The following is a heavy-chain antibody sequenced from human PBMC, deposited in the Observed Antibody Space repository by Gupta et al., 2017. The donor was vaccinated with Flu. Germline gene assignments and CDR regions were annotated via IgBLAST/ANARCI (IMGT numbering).Heavy chain of an antibody. D-gene: IGHD2-2*01. V-gene: IGHV1-3*04. CDR2: INTDNGNT. J-gene: IGHJ3*01. CDR1: A. CDR3: ARRLNSSSWDDVFDV. Sequence: AIRWVRQAPGQSLEWMGWINTDNGNTKYSQKCQGRVTITRDTSASTVYLELSSLRSEDTAVYYCARRLNSSSWDDVFDVWGQGTMVTVSS.